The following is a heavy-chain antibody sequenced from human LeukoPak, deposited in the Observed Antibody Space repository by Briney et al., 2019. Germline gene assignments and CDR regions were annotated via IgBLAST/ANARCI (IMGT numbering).Heavy chain of an antibody. V-gene: IGHV3-64*01. CDR2: ISSNGGST. Sequence: GGFLRLSCAASGFTFSSYAMHWVRQAPGKGLEYVSAISSNGGSTYYANSVKGRFTISRDNSKNTLYLQMGSLRAEDMAVYYCARVGWEPYPASFRGTEATHYYMDVWGKGTTVTVSS. J-gene: IGHJ6*03. D-gene: IGHD3-16*01. CDR3: ARVGWEPYPASFRGTEATHYYMDV. CDR1: GFTFSSYA.